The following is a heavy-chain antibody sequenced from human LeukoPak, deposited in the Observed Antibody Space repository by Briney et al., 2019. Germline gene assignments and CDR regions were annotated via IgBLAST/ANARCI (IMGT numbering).Heavy chain of an antibody. Sequence: SETLSLTCTVSGGSISSYYWGWIRQPPGKGLEWIGSIYHSGSTYYNPSLKSRVTISVDTSKNQFSLKLSSVTAADTAAYYCARLDYGDYTSISFDYWGQGALVTVSS. J-gene: IGHJ4*02. CDR3: ARLDYGDYTSISFDY. CDR2: IYHSGST. D-gene: IGHD4-17*01. CDR1: GGSISSYY. V-gene: IGHV4-38-2*02.